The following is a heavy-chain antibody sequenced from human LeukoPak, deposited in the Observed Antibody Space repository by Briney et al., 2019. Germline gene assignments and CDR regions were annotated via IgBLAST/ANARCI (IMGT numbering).Heavy chain of an antibody. V-gene: IGHV3-30*03. CDR1: GFTFSSYS. Sequence: GGSLRLSCAASGFTFSSYSMNWVRQAPGKGLEWVAVISYDGSNKYYADSVKGRFTISRDNSKNTLYLQMNSLRAEDTAVYYCARSTGTTSNPFGYWGQGTLVTVSS. CDR3: ARSTGTTSNPFGY. D-gene: IGHD1-1*01. J-gene: IGHJ4*02. CDR2: ISYDGSNK.